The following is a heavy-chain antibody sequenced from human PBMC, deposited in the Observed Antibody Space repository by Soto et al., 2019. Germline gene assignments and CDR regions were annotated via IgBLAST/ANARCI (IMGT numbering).Heavy chain of an antibody. CDR2: ISFDGRNK. CDR3: ARCGDLRYYYPGMDV. CDR1: GFTFSSYP. J-gene: IGHJ6*02. D-gene: IGHD3-10*01. V-gene: IGHV3-30*04. Sequence: QVQLVESGGGVVQPGRSLRLSCAASGFTFSSYPMHWVRQAPGKGLEWVAVISFDGRNKYYVDSVKGLFTISRDNSKNALYLQMNSLSTEDTAVYYCARCGDLRYYYPGMDVWGQGTTVTVSS.